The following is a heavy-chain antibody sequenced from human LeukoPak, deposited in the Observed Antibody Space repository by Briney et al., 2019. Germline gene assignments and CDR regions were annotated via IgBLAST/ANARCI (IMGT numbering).Heavy chain of an antibody. J-gene: IGHJ4*02. Sequence: GGSLRLSCAASGFTFSSYSMNWVRQAPGKGLEWVSSISSSSGYIYYADSVKGRFTISRDNSKNTLYLQMNSLRAEDTAVYYCAKDRPYRIFDYWGQGTLVTVSS. CDR3: AKDRPYRIFDY. CDR2: ISSSSGYI. V-gene: IGHV3-21*01. D-gene: IGHD6-6*01. CDR1: GFTFSSYS.